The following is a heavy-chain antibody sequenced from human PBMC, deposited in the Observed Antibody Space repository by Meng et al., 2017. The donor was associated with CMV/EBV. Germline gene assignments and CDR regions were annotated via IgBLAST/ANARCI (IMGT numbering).Heavy chain of an antibody. D-gene: IGHD4-11*01. Sequence: SGFTFSSYAMHWVRRAPGKGLEWVAVISYDGSNEYYADSVKGRFTISRDNSKNTLYLQMNSLRAEDTAVYYCAREEGTTDSYYFDYWGQGTLVTAPQ. J-gene: IGHJ4*02. V-gene: IGHV3-30*04. CDR3: AREEGTTDSYYFDY. CDR1: GFTFSSYA. CDR2: ISYDGSNE.